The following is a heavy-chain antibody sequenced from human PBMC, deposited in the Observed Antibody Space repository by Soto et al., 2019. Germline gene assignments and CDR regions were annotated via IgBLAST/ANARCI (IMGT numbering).Heavy chain of an antibody. CDR2: INPNSGGT. CDR1: GSTFTGYY. Sequence: GAPVKVSSKASGSTFTGYYMHWVRPAPGQGLEWMGWINPNSGGTNYAQKFQGRVTMTRDTSISTAYMELSRLRSDDTAVYYCAGTMVRGGELCLDPWGQGTLVTVSS. CDR3: AGTMVRGGELCLDP. J-gene: IGHJ5*02. D-gene: IGHD3-10*01. V-gene: IGHV1-2*02.